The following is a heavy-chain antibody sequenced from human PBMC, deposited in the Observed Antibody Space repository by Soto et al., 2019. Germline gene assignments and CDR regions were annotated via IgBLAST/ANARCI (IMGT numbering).Heavy chain of an antibody. CDR3: ASANCGGDCSYRHDRYYFES. D-gene: IGHD2-21*02. J-gene: IGHJ4*02. Sequence: QVQLQESGPGLVKPSQSLCLTCTVCGGSITSDDYYWSWIRQPPGRGLEWIGYIFYSGSTHYNPSLKSRFIISLDTSKKQVSLKLSSVTAADTAVYYCASANCGGDCSYRHDRYYFESWGQGTLVTVSS. V-gene: IGHV4-30-4*01. CDR1: GGSITSDDYY. CDR2: IFYSGST.